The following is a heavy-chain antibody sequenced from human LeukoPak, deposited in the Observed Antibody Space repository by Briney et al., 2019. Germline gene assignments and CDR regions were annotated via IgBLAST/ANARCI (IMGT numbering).Heavy chain of an antibody. V-gene: IGHV3-21*01. CDR3: ARDYRDAYGYRYFDL. CDR1: GFTFSTYS. Sequence: GGSLRLSCAASGFTFSTYSMNWVRLAPGKGLEWVSSTEPGTGSIADPVQGRFTISRDNAYNSLYLQMSSLRVEDTAVYYCARDYRDAYGYRYFDLWGRGTLVTVSS. J-gene: IGHJ2*01. CDR2: TEPGTGS. D-gene: IGHD3-10*01.